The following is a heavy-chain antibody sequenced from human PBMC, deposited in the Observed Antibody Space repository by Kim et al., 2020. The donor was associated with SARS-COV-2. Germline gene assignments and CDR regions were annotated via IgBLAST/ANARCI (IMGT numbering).Heavy chain of an antibody. CDR2: IYSGGST. Sequence: GGSLRLSCAASGFTVSSNYMSWVRQAPGKGLEWVSVIYSGGSTYYADSVKGRFTISRDNSKNTLYLQMNSLRAEDTAVYYCARGGGDYYYGMDVWGQGPTVTVSS. J-gene: IGHJ6*02. CDR1: GFTVSSNY. V-gene: IGHV3-53*01. CDR3: ARGGGDYYYGMDV. D-gene: IGHD4-17*01.